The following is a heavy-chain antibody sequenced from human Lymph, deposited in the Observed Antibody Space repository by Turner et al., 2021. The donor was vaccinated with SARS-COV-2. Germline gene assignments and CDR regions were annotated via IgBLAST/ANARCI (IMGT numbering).Heavy chain of an antibody. J-gene: IGHJ5*02. D-gene: IGHD2-21*02. CDR2: TIYRGCT. CDR1: GGSMNNNY. Sequence: QVQLQESGPRLVKPLETLSLTCPVSGGSMNNNYWSWSRQRPGKRLEWIGFTIYRGCTNYNPALKSRGTISVKTSENQFSLKLTSVTAADTAIYYCARQTVNNWVDPWGQGTLVTVSS. CDR3: ARQTVNNWVDP. V-gene: IGHV4-59*01.